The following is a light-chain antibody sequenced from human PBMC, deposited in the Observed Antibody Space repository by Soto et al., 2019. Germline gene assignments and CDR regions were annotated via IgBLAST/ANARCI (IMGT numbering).Light chain of an antibody. CDR1: HSVGSN. CDR3: QQYNTWPPFA. CDR2: VAS. Sequence: IVMTQSPATLSVSPGERATLSCRASHSVGSNVAWYQQKPGQAPRLLIYVASTRATGIPARFSGSGSGTEFTLTISSLQSEDFAMYVCQQYNTWPPFAFGPGTKVDIK. V-gene: IGKV3-15*01. J-gene: IGKJ3*01.